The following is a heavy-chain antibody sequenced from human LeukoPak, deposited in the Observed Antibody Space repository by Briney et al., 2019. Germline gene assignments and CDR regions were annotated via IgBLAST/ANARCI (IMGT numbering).Heavy chain of an antibody. CDR2: ISYDGSNK. V-gene: IGHV3-30*18. D-gene: IGHD3-16*02. CDR1: GFTFSTYG. J-gene: IGHJ4*02. Sequence: GGSLRLSCAASGFTFSTYGMHWVRQAPGKGLEWVAFISYDGSNKYYRDSVKGRFTISRDNSKNTLYLQMNSLRAEDTALYYCAKENILTFGGVIDPGYDSWGQGTLVTVSS. CDR3: AKENILTFGGVIDPGYDS.